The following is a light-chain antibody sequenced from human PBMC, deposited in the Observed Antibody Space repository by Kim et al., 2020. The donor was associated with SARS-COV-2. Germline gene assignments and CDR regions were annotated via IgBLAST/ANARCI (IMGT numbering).Light chain of an antibody. Sequence: PGGRAPPPCRASQSVSRSYLAWDQQKPGQAPRLLLYGSSRRATGIPDRFSGSGSGTDFTLTISRLEPEDFAVYYCQQYGSSPPLTFGGGTKVDIK. V-gene: IGKV3-20*01. CDR2: GSS. J-gene: IGKJ4*01. CDR1: QSVSRSY. CDR3: QQYGSSPPLT.